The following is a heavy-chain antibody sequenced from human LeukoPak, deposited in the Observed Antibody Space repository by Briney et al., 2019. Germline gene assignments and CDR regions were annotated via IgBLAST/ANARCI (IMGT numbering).Heavy chain of an antibody. CDR1: GYSFTSYW. CDR2: IYPGDSDT. V-gene: IGHV5-51*01. D-gene: IGHD3-3*01. CDR3: ASLARRQNDFWSGPDAFDI. Sequence: GESLKISCKGSGYSFTSYWIGWVRQMPGKGLEWMGIIYPGDSDTRYSPSFQGQVTISADKSISTAYLQWSSLKASDTAMYYCASLARRQNDFWSGPDAFDIWGQGTMVTVSS. J-gene: IGHJ3*02.